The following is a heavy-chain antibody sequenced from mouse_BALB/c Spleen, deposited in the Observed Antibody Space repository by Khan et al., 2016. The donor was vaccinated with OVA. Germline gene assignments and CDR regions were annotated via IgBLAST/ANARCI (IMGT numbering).Heavy chain of an antibody. Sequence: VQLQQSGAELAKPGASVKMSCKASGYTFINYWILWVKQRPGQGLEWIGYINPSTGYPEYNQNFKDKATLNADKSSSTANMQLSSLTSEYSAFYYCARRGLRWYFDYWGQGTTLTVSS. J-gene: IGHJ2*01. CDR3: ARRGLRWYFDY. V-gene: IGHV1-7*01. D-gene: IGHD1-1*01. CDR2: INPSTGYP. CDR1: GYTFINYW.